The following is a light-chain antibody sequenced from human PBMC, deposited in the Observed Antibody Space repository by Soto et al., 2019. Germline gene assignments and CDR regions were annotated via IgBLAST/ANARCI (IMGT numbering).Light chain of an antibody. CDR2: TNN. CDR3: AAWDDSLNGVV. CDR1: SSNIGRNT. Sequence: QSVLTQPPSASGTPGQRVTISCSGRSSNIGRNTVNWYQQLPGTAPKLLICTNNQRPSVVPDRFSGSKSGTSASLAISGLQSEDEADYYCAAWDDSLNGVVFGGGTKLTVL. J-gene: IGLJ2*01. V-gene: IGLV1-44*01.